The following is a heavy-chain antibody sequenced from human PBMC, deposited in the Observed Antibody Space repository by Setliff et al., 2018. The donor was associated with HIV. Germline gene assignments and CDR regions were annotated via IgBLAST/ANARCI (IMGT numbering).Heavy chain of an antibody. V-gene: IGHV1-18*01. CDR2: ISGSNGNT. Sequence: ASVKVSCKASGYIFTTFGITWVRQAPGQGLEWMGWISGSNGNTNYAQELQGRVTVTTDTSTNTAYMELRTLRSDDTAVYYCARACATETTHFDFWGQGTLVTVSS. J-gene: IGHJ4*02. D-gene: IGHD4-17*01. CDR3: ARACATETTHFDF. CDR1: GYIFTTFG.